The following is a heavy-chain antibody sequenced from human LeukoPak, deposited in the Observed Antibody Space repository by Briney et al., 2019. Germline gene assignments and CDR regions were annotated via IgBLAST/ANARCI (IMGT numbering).Heavy chain of an antibody. CDR1: GFTFSSYW. CDR3: VRSDWFDP. Sequence: GGSLRLSCAASGFTFSSYWMHWVRQAPGKGLVWVSRIKGDGRNTHYADSVKGRFTISRDNAKNTLYLEMNSLRVEDTAVYYCVRSDWFDPWGQGTLVTVSS. V-gene: IGHV3-74*01. CDR2: IKGDGRNT. J-gene: IGHJ5*02.